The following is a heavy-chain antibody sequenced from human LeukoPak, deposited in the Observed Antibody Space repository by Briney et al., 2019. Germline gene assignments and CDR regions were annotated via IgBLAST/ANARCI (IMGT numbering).Heavy chain of an antibody. CDR1: GFTFSSYS. Sequence: GGSLRLSCAASGFTFSSYSMNWVRQAPGEGLEWVSSISSSSSYIYYADSVKGRFTISRDNAKNSLYLQVNSLRAEDTAVYYCARDITIFGVVYSSRGKAFDIWGQGTMVAVSS. CDR3: ARDITIFGVVYSSRGKAFDI. CDR2: ISSSSSYI. V-gene: IGHV3-21*01. J-gene: IGHJ3*02. D-gene: IGHD3-3*01.